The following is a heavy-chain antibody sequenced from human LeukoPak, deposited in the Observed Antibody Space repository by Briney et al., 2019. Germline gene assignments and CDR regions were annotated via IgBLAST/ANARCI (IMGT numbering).Heavy chain of an antibody. J-gene: IGHJ4*02. Sequence: ASVKVSCKASGYTFTSYYMHWVRQAPGQGLEWMGIINPSGGSTSYAQKFQGRVTMTRDTSTSTVYMELSSLRSEDTAVYYCARAVTMIGSFDYWGQGTLVTASA. CDR3: ARAVTMIGSFDY. D-gene: IGHD3-22*01. CDR1: GYTFTSYY. CDR2: INPSGGST. V-gene: IGHV1-46*01.